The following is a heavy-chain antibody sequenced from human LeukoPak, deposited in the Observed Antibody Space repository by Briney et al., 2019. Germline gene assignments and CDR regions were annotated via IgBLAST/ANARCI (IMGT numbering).Heavy chain of an antibody. D-gene: IGHD4-17*01. CDR1: GYTFTSYA. Sequence: GASVKVSCKAPGYTFTSYAMHWVRQAPGQRLEWMGWINAGNGNTKYSQKFQGRVTITRDTSASTAYMELSSLRSEDTAVYYCARVRAGAYGDYGTANWFDPWGQGTLVTVSS. J-gene: IGHJ5*02. CDR3: ARVRAGAYGDYGTANWFDP. CDR2: INAGNGNT. V-gene: IGHV1-3*01.